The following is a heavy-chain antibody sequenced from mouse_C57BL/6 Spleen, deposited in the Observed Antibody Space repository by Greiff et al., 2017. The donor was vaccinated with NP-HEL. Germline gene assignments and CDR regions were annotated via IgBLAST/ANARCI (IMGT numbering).Heavy chain of an antibody. D-gene: IGHD4-1*01. CDR1: GYSITSGYY. Sequence: EVKLQESGPGLVKPSQSLSLTCSVTGYSITSGYYWNWIRQFPGNKLEWMGYISYDGSNNYNPSLKNRISITRDTSKNQFFLKLNSVTTEDTATYYCARANWDKYFDYWGQGTTLTVSS. V-gene: IGHV3-6*01. J-gene: IGHJ2*01. CDR3: ARANWDKYFDY. CDR2: ISYDGSN.